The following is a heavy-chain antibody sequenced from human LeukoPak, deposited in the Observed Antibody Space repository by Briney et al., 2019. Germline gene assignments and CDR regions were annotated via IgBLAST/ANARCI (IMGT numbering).Heavy chain of an antibody. J-gene: IGHJ4*02. V-gene: IGHV1-8*03. CDR2: MNPNSGNT. CDR3: ARDRGYSSSWSDY. Sequence: ASVKVSCKASGYTFTSYDINWVRQATGQGLEWMGWMNPNSGNTGYAQKFQGRVTITRNTSISTAYMELSSLRSDDTAVYYCARDRGYSSSWSDYWGQGTLVTVSS. D-gene: IGHD6-13*01. CDR1: GYTFTSYD.